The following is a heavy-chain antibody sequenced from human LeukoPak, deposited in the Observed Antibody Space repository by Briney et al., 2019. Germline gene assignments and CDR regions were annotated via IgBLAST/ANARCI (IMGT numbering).Heavy chain of an antibody. CDR2: IYYSGST. V-gene: IGHV4-59*01. D-gene: IGHD3-22*01. CDR3: ARGGPGDYYDSSGYYPYYYYYYMDV. Sequence: SETLSHTCTVSGGSISSYYWSWIRQPPGKGLEWIGYIYYSGSTNYNPSLKSRVTISVDTSKNQFSLKLSSVTAADTAVYYCARGGPGDYYDSSGYYPYYYYYYMDVWGKGTTVTISS. J-gene: IGHJ6*03. CDR1: GGSISSYY.